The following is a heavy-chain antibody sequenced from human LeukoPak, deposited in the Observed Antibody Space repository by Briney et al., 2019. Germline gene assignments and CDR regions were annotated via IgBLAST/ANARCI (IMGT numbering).Heavy chain of an antibody. Sequence: GGSLRPSCAASGFTFSSYSMNWVRQAPGKGLEWVSYISSSSSTIYYADSVKGRFTISRDNAKNSLYLQMNSLRAEDTAVYYCARVRYPGYWGQGTLVTVSS. J-gene: IGHJ4*02. V-gene: IGHV3-48*01. CDR3: ARVRYPGY. D-gene: IGHD3-16*02. CDR1: GFTFSSYS. CDR2: ISSSSSTI.